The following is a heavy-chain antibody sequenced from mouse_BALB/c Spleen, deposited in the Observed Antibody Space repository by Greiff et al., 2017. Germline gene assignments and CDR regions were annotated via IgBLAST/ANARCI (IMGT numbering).Heavy chain of an antibody. D-gene: IGHD2-10*02. CDR1: GFNIKDTY. Sequence: DVKLQESGAELVKPGASVKLSCTASGFNIKDTYMHWVKQRPEQGLEWIGRIDPANGNTKYDPKFQGKATITADTSSNTAYLQLSSLTSEDTAVYYCARPPSYAMDYWGQGTSVTVSS. V-gene: IGHV14-3*02. CDR3: ARPPSYAMDY. J-gene: IGHJ4*01. CDR2: IDPANGNT.